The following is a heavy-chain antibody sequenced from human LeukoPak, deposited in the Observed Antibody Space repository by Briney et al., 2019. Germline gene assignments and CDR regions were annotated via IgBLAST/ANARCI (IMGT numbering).Heavy chain of an antibody. CDR2: INSDGSST. J-gene: IGHJ4*02. CDR3: ARLTPNYDILTGYSYYFDY. CDR1: GFTFSDYY. V-gene: IGHV3-74*01. Sequence: PGGSLRLSCAASGFTFSDYYMGWIRQAPGKGLVWASRINSDGSSTSYADSVKGRFTISRDNAKNTLYLQMNSLRAEDTAVYYCARLTPNYDILTGYSYYFDYWGQGTLVTVSS. D-gene: IGHD3-9*01.